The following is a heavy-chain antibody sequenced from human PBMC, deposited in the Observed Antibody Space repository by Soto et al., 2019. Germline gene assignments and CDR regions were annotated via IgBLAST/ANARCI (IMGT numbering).Heavy chain of an antibody. V-gene: IGHV3-23*01. CDR1: GFTXSSYT. J-gene: IGHJ4*02. CDR2: ICGSDGNT. CDR3: AKCGTSSCYASADF. Sequence: PGGSLRLSCTVSGFTXSSYTMTWVRRAPGKGLEWVSSICGSDGNTYYADSVKGRFTISRDNSRNTLYLQMNSLRAEDTAIYYCAKCGTSSCYASADFWGQGTLVTVSS. D-gene: IGHD2-2*01.